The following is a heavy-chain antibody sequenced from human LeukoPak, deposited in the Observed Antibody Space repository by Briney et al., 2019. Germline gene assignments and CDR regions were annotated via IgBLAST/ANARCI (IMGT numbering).Heavy chain of an antibody. Sequence: ASVKVSCKASGYTFTSYDINWVRQATGQGLEWMGWMNPNSGNTGYARKFQGRVTMTRNTSISTAYMELSSLRSEDTAVYYCARDSNYCDSRGFDPWGQGTLVTVSS. D-gene: IGHD3-22*01. CDR2: MNPNSGNT. CDR3: ARDSNYCDSRGFDP. CDR1: GYTFTSYD. J-gene: IGHJ5*02. V-gene: IGHV1-8*01.